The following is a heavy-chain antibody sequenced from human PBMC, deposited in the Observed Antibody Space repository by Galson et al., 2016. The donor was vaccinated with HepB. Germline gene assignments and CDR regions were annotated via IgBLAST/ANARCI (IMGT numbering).Heavy chain of an antibody. CDR3: ARGIRTTVTTYYFDY. CDR2: IYHAGST. J-gene: IGHJ4*02. CDR1: GGAISNVNYF. V-gene: IGHV4-31*03. Sequence: TLSLTCTVSGGAISNVNYFWSWIRQPPGEALKWIGYIYHAGSTYYNPSLKSRVTISVDTSKNHFSLKLSSVTAADTAVYYCARGIRTTVTTYYFDYWGQGTLVTVLS. D-gene: IGHD4-17*01.